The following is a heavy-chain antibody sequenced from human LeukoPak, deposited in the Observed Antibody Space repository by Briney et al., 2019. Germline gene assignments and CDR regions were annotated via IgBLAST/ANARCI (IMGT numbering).Heavy chain of an antibody. V-gene: IGHV1-18*01. CDR2: ITPYNGYT. CDR1: GYTFTNHG. Sequence: ASVKVSCKASGYTFTNHGIHWVRQAPGQGFEWMGWITPYNGYTNYAQKLQGRVTMTTDTSTSTAYMELRSLTSDDTAVYYCARVGAYCTSTSCLDYWGQGTLVTVSS. D-gene: IGHD2-2*01. CDR3: ARVGAYCTSTSCLDY. J-gene: IGHJ4*02.